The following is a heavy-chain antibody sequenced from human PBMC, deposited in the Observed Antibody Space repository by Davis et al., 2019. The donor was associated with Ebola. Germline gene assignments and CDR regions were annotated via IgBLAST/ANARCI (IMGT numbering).Heavy chain of an antibody. Sequence: HSQTLSLTCAISGDSVSSSGAAWIWIRQSPSRGLEWLGRTYYSSKWYKDYAVSVKSRITINLDTSKNQFSLQLNSVTPEDTALYYCARGWLRAGMDVWGEGTTVTVPS. CDR1: GDSVSSSGAA. CDR3: ARGWLRAGMDV. CDR2: TYYSSKWYK. D-gene: IGHD5-18*01. J-gene: IGHJ6*04. V-gene: IGHV6-1*01.